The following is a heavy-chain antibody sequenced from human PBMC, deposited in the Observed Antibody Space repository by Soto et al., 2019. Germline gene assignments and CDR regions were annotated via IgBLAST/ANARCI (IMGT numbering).Heavy chain of an antibody. CDR2: INPSGGST. J-gene: IGHJ6*02. D-gene: IGHD2-2*02. Sequence: ASVKVSCKASGYTFTSYYMHWVRQAPGQGLEWMGIINPSGGSTSYAQKFQGRVTMTRDTSTSTVYMELSSLRSEDTAVYYCARDLPLSLIVFVPAAIRKSYYYYGMDVWG. V-gene: IGHV1-46*01. CDR3: ARDLPLSLIVFVPAAIRKSYYYYGMDV. CDR1: GYTFTSYY.